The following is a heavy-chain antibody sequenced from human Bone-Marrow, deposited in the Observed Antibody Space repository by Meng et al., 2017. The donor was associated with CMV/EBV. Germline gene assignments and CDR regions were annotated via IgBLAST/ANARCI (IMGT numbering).Heavy chain of an antibody. D-gene: IGHD6-13*01. Sequence: GGSLRLSCAASGFTFSSYDMHCVRQATGKGLEWVSAIGTAGDTYYPGSVKGRFTISRENAKNSLYLQMNSLRAGDTAVYYCARGESSSWPYYFDYWGQGTRVTGSS. CDR1: GFTFSSYD. J-gene: IGHJ4*02. CDR2: IGTAGDT. V-gene: IGHV3-13*01. CDR3: ARGESSSWPYYFDY.